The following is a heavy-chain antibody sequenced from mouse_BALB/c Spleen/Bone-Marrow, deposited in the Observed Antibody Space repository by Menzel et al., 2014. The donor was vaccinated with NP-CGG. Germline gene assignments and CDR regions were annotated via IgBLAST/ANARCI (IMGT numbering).Heavy chain of an antibody. D-gene: IGHD1-1*01. CDR2: IWWNDNK. J-gene: IGHJ1*01. CDR1: GFSLSTYGIG. V-gene: IGHV8-11*01. Sequence: QVTLKECGPGILQPSQTLSLTCSFSGFSLSTYGIGVGWIRQPSGKGLEWLAHIWWNDNKYYNTALKSRLTISKDTSNNQVFLKIASVDTADTATYYCARMATVVAKGYWYFDVWGAGTTVTVSS. CDR3: ARMATVVAKGYWYFDV.